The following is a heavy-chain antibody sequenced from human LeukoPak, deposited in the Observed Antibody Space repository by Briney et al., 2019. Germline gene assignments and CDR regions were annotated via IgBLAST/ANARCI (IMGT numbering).Heavy chain of an antibody. V-gene: IGHV4-38-2*01. Sequence: PSETLSLTCAVSGYSISSGYYWGWIRQPPGKGLEWIGNSYHSGSTYYNPSLNSRLTISVDTSKNQFSLKLNSRTAPGTAVYYCARAPGQWLARGLDYWGQGTLVTVSS. CDR1: GYSISSGYY. D-gene: IGHD6-19*01. CDR2: SYHSGST. J-gene: IGHJ4*02. CDR3: ARAPGQWLARGLDY.